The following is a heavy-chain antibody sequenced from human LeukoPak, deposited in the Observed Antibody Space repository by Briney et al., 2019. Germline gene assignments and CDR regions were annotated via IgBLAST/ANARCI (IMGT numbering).Heavy chain of an antibody. CDR2: ISGSGGST. CDR3: AKGLSGSESPYGVY. J-gene: IGHJ4*02. V-gene: IGHV3-23*01. CDR1: GFTFSSYA. Sequence: GGSLRLSCAASGFTFSSYAMSWVRQAPGKGLEWVSVISGSGGSTYYVDSVKGRFTISRDNSKNTLYLQMNSLRAEDTAVYYCAKGLSGSESPYGVYWSQGTLVTVHS. D-gene: IGHD3-10*01.